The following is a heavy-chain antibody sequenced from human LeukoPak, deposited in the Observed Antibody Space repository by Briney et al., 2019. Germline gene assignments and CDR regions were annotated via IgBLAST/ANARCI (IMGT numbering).Heavy chain of an antibody. J-gene: IGHJ4*02. CDR3: ASYCSSTSCSYFDY. CDR2: IYYSGST. CDR1: GGSISSGDYY. D-gene: IGHD2-2*01. Sequence: PSETLSLTCTVSGGSISSGDYYWSWIRQPPGKGLEWIGYIYYSGSTYYNPSLKSRVTISVDTSKNQFSLKLSSVTAADTAVYYCASYCSSTSCSYFDYWGQGTLVTVSS. V-gene: IGHV4-30-4*08.